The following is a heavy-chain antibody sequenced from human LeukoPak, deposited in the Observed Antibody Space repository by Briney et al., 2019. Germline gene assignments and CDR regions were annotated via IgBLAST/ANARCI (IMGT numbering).Heavy chain of an antibody. CDR1: GYTFTGYY. CDR3: AREAANDFWSGSNWFDP. CDR2: INPNSGGT. J-gene: IGHJ5*02. Sequence: ASVKVSCKASGYTFTGYYMHWVRQAPGQGLEWMGWINPNSGGTNYAQKFQGRVTMTRDTSISTAYMELSRLRSDDTAVYYCAREAANDFWSGSNWFDPWGQGTLVTVSS. D-gene: IGHD3-3*01. V-gene: IGHV1-2*02.